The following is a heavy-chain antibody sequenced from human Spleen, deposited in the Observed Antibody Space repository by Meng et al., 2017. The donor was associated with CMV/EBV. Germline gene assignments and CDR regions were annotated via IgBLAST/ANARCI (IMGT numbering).Heavy chain of an antibody. V-gene: IGHV4-34*01. CDR2: INHSGST. D-gene: IGHD3-10*01. CDR3: ARGSLYYYGSGRGGFDY. CDR1: GGSFSGYY. J-gene: IGHJ4*02. Sequence: QGQLQQWGAGLLTPSETLSLTCADYGGSFSGYYWSWIRQPPGKGLEWIGEINHSGSTNYNPSLKSRVTISVDTSKNQFSLKLSSVTAADTAVYYCARGSLYYYGSGRGGFDYWGQGTLVTVSS.